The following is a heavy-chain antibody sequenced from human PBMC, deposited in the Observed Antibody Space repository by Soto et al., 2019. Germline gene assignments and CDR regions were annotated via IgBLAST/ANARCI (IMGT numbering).Heavy chain of an antibody. CDR3: ATGRLNYDFWSGYPTQFEY. CDR1: GYTLTELS. D-gene: IGHD3-3*01. CDR2: FDPEDGET. V-gene: IGHV1-24*01. Sequence: ASVKVSCKVSGYTLTELSMHWVRQAPGKGLEWMGGFDPEDGETIYAQKFQGRVTMTEDTSTDTAYMELSSLRSEDTAVYYCATGRLNYDFWSGYPTQFEYWGQGTLVTVSS. J-gene: IGHJ4*02.